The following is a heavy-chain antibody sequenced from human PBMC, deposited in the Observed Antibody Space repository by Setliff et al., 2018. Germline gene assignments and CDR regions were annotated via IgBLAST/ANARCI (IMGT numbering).Heavy chain of an antibody. Sequence: SETLSLTCAVSGDSISSGNWWSWVRQPPEKGLEWIGEINHSGNTNYNPSLKSRVTISVDTSKNQFSLKLSSVTAADTAVYYCARAGEGPAALHYYYYMDVWGKGTTVTVSS. D-gene: IGHD2-2*01. CDR2: INHSGNT. J-gene: IGHJ6*03. V-gene: IGHV4-4*02. CDR3: ARAGEGPAALHYYYYMDV. CDR1: GDSISSGNW.